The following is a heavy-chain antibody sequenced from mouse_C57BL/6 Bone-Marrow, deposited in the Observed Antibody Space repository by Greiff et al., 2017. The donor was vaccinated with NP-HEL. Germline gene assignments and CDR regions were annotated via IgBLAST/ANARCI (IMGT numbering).Heavy chain of an antibody. D-gene: IGHD3-3*01. V-gene: IGHV5-15*01. Sequence: EVNLVESGGGLVQPGGSLKLSCAASGFTFSDYGMAWVRQAPRKGPEWVAFISNLAYSIYYADTVTGRFTISRENAKNTLYLEMSSLRSEDTAMYYCARHEGQGYFDYWGQGTTLTVSS. CDR3: ARHEGQGYFDY. CDR1: GFTFSDYG. J-gene: IGHJ2*01. CDR2: ISNLAYSI.